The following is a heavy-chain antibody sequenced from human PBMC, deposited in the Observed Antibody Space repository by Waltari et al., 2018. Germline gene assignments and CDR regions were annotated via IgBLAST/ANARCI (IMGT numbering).Heavy chain of an antibody. CDR2: IKQDGSEK. CDR3: ARDLPSNYYYYYGMDV. D-gene: IGHD4-4*01. Sequence: EVQLVESGGGLVQPGGSLRLSCAASGFTFSSYWMSWVRQAPGKGLEWVANIKQDGSEKYYVDSGKGRFTISRDNAKNSLYLQMNSLRAEDTAVYYCARDLPSNYYYYYGMDVWGQGTTVTVSS. J-gene: IGHJ6*02. V-gene: IGHV3-7*01. CDR1: GFTFSSYW.